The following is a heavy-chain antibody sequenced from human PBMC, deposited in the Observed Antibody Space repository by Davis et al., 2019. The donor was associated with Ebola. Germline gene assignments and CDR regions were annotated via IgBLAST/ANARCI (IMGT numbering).Heavy chain of an antibody. D-gene: IGHD6-19*01. CDR2: VSGFGGST. J-gene: IGHJ4*02. Sequence: PGGSLRLSCAASGFTFSNYAMSWVRQAPGKGLEWVSAVSGFGGSTYYADSVKGRFTISRDNSKNTLYLQMNSLRAEDTAVYYCARDYDTGWRIFDYWGQGTLVTVSS. CDR1: GFTFSNYA. V-gene: IGHV3-23*01. CDR3: ARDYDTGWRIFDY.